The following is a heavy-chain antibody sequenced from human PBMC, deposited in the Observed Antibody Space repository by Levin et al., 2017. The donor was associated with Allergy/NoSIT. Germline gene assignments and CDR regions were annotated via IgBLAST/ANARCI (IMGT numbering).Heavy chain of an antibody. CDR3: ATLKLKRYFDWFSNPLDVQH. J-gene: IGHJ1*01. CDR1: GGSISSSSYY. D-gene: IGHD3-9*01. Sequence: SETLSLTCTVSGGSISSSSYYWGWIRQPPGKGLEWIGSIYYSGSTYYNPSLKSRVTISVDTSKNQFSLKLSSVTAADTAVYYCATLKLKRYFDWFSNPLDVQHWGQGTLVTVSS. CDR2: IYYSGST. V-gene: IGHV4-39*01.